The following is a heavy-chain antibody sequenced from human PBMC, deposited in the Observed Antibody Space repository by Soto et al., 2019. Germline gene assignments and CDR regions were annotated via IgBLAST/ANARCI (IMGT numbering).Heavy chain of an antibody. CDR1: GYSFTSYW. J-gene: IGHJ6*02. CDR3: AREGSQYSSFSYYYGMDV. CDR2: IYPGDSDT. D-gene: IGHD1-26*01. V-gene: IGHV5-51*01. Sequence: GESLKISCKGAGYSFTSYWIGWVRQMPGKGLEWMGIIYPGDSDTRYSPSFQGQVTISADKSISTAYLQWSSLKASDTAMYYCAREGSQYSSFSYYYGMDVWGQGTTVTVSS.